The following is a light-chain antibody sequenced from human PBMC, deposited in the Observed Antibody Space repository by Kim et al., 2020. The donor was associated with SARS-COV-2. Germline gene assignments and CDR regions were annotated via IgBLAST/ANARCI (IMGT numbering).Light chain of an antibody. Sequence: SVGDRVTITCRASQDIRNDLGWYQQNPGRAPKRLIYGESSLQSGVPSRFSGSGSGTEFTLPITSVQPEDFATYFCLQHSTYPITFGQGTRLEIK. J-gene: IGKJ5*01. CDR3: LQHSTYPIT. CDR1: QDIRND. V-gene: IGKV1-17*01. CDR2: GES.